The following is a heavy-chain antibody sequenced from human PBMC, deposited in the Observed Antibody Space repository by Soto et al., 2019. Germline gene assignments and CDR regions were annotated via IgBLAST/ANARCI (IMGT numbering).Heavy chain of an antibody. Sequence: PGGSLRLSCAASGFTFSSYAMSWVRQAPGKGLEWVSAISGSGGSTYYADSVKGRFTISRDNSKNTLYLQMNSLRAEDTAVYYCAKARDYCTNGVCYRRPFYFDYWGQGTLVTVSS. CDR3: AKARDYCTNGVCYRRPFYFDY. V-gene: IGHV3-23*01. CDR2: ISGSGGST. J-gene: IGHJ4*02. D-gene: IGHD2-8*01. CDR1: GFTFSSYA.